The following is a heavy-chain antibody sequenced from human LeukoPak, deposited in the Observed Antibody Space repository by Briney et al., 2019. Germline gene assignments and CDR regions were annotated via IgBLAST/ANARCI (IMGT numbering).Heavy chain of an antibody. Sequence: SETLSLTCTVFGGSINSDAYYWDWIRHSPGKGLEWIGNVHSSGSTYYTPSLRGRVTISVDTSRNQFSLRLSSVTAADTAVYYCVRHPGRSNWFDTWRQGILVTFSS. J-gene: IGHJ5*02. CDR1: GGSINSDAYY. V-gene: IGHV4-39*01. CDR2: VHSSGST. D-gene: IGHD1-14*01. CDR3: VRHPGRSNWFDT.